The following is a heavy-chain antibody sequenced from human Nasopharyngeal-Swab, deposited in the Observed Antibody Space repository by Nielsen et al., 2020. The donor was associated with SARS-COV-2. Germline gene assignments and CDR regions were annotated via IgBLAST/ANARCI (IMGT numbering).Heavy chain of an antibody. Sequence: GGSLRLSCAASGFTFSSYEMNWVRQAPGKGLEWVSYISSSGSTIYYADSVKGRFTISRDNAKNSLYLQMNSLRAEDTAVYYCARETYYDYVWGSYRADYYYGMDVWGQGTTVTVSS. V-gene: IGHV3-48*03. D-gene: IGHD3-16*02. CDR1: GFTFSSYE. J-gene: IGHJ6*02. CDR3: ARETYYDYVWGSYRADYYYGMDV. CDR2: ISSSGSTI.